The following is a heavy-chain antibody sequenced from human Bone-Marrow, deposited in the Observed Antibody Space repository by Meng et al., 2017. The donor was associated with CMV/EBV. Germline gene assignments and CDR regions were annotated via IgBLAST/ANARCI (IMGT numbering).Heavy chain of an antibody. V-gene: IGHV4-59*01. CDR3: ARDFYGSGSYWDY. Sequence: SETLSLTCTVSGGSISSYYWSWIRQPPGKGLEWIGYIYYSGSTNYNPSLKSRVTISVDTSKNQFSLKLSSVTAADTAVYYCARDFYGSGSYWDYWGQGTRVTGSS. CDR2: IYYSGST. CDR1: GGSISSYY. J-gene: IGHJ4*02. D-gene: IGHD3-10*01.